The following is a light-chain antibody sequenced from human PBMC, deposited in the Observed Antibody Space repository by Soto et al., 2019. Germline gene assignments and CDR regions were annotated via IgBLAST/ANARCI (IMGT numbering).Light chain of an antibody. CDR3: QQYGTSTIT. CDR1: QSVTSSY. V-gene: IGKV3-20*01. J-gene: IGKJ5*01. CDR2: GAS. Sequence: EIVLTQSPGTLSLSPGERATLSCRASQSVTSSYLAWYQQKPGQAPRLLMYGASNRATGIPERFSGSGSGTDFTLTISSLEQEDVAVYYCQQYGTSTITFGQGTRLEIK.